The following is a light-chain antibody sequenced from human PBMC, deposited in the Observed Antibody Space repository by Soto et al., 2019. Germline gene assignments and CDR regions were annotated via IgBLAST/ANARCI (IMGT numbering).Light chain of an antibody. CDR2: GAS. J-gene: IGKJ1*01. CDR3: QQYGSSPLT. Sequence: EIVLTQSPGTLSLSPGERATLSCRASQSVGRNYLAWYQQKPGQAPRLLIYGASSRATGIPDSFSGSGSGTDFTLTISRLEPEDFAVYYCQQYGSSPLTFGQGTKVEIK. V-gene: IGKV3-20*01. CDR1: QSVGRNY.